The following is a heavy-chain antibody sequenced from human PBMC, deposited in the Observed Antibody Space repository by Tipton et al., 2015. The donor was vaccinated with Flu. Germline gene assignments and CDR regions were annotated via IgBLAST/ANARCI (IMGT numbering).Heavy chain of an antibody. Sequence: TLSLTCTVSGGSVRGGSYYWSWIRQAPGKGLEWIGYIHYSGNNNYNPSLRSRLTMSVDTSKNQFSLKFNSVTTTDTAVYYCERWWAEGNSFDPWGQGTLVTVSS. D-gene: IGHD2-15*01. V-gene: IGHV4-61*01. CDR3: ERWWAEGNSFDP. CDR2: IHYSGNN. J-gene: IGHJ5*02. CDR1: GGSVRGGSYY.